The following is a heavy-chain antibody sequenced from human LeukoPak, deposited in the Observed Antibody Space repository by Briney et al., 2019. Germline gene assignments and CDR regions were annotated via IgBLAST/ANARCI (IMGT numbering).Heavy chain of an antibody. D-gene: IGHD3-9*01. CDR1: GGSISSSSYY. V-gene: IGHV4-39*01. CDR3: ASHDILTGYVFDY. Sequence: SETLSLTCTVSGGSISSSSYYWGWIRRPPGKGLEWIGSIYYSGSTYYNPSLKSRVTISVDTSKNQFSLKLSSVTAADTAVYYCASHDILTGYVFDYWGQGTLVTVSS. J-gene: IGHJ4*02. CDR2: IYYSGST.